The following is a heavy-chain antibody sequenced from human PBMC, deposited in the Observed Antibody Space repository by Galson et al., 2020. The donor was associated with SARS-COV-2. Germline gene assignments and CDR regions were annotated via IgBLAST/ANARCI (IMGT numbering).Heavy chain of an antibody. CDR1: GYTLTELS. CDR3: ATQLGYCSGGSCIYYYYGMDV. V-gene: IGHV1-24*01. Sequence: SVKVSCQASGYTLTELSMHWVRQAPGKGPEWMGGFDPEDGETIYAQKFQGRVTMTEDTSTDTAYMELSSLRSEDTAVYYCATQLGYCSGGSCIYYYYGMDVWGQGTTVTVSS. J-gene: IGHJ6*02. D-gene: IGHD2-15*01. CDR2: FDPEDGET.